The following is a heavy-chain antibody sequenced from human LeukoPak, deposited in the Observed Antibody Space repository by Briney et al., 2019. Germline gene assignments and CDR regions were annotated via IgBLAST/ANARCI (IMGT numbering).Heavy chain of an antibody. CDR1: GFTFSSYG. CDR3: ARDPYQLLSPFDY. V-gene: IGHV3-30*03. Sequence: GRSLRLSCAASGFTFSSYGMHWVRQAPGKGLEWVAVISYDGSNKYYADSVKGRFTISRDNSKNTLYLQMNSLRAEDTAVYYCARDPYQLLSPFDYWGQGTLVTVSS. CDR2: ISYDGSNK. J-gene: IGHJ4*02. D-gene: IGHD2-2*01.